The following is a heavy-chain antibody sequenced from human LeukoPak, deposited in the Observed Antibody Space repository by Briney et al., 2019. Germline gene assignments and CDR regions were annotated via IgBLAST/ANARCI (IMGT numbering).Heavy chain of an antibody. V-gene: IGHV1-24*01. Sequence: ASVKVSCKVSGYTLTELSMHWVRQAPGKGLEWMGGFDPEDGETIYARKFQGRVTMTEDTSTDTAYMELSSLRSEDTALYYCATSLYYDFWSRGIRSQNWFDTWGQVTLATVSS. CDR2: FDPEDGET. CDR1: GYTLTELS. J-gene: IGHJ5*02. CDR3: ATSLYYDFWSRGIRSQNWFDT. D-gene: IGHD3-3*01.